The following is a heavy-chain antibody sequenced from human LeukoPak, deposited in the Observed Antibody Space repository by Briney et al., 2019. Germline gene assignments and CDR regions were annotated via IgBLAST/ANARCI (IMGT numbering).Heavy chain of an antibody. CDR3: ARLSQLWFHDY. CDR2: IFHTGTT. D-gene: IGHD5-18*01. Sequence: PSETLSLTCTVSGGSISSYYWSWIRQPPGKGLEWIGYIFHTGTTNYNPSLKSRVTISVDTSKSQFSLKVSSVTAADTAVYYCARLSQLWFHDYWGQGTLVTVSS. J-gene: IGHJ4*02. CDR1: GGSISSYY. V-gene: IGHV4-59*08.